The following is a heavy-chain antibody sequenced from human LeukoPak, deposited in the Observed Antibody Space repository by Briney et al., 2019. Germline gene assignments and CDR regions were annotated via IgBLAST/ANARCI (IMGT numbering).Heavy chain of an antibody. Sequence: GGSLRLSCAASGFTFSSYWMHWVRQAPGKGLVWVSRINSDGSSTSYADSVKGRFTISRDNAKNALYLQMNSLRAEDTAVYYCARSAWVDYFDYWGQGTLVTVSS. V-gene: IGHV3-74*01. CDR2: INSDGSST. J-gene: IGHJ4*02. CDR1: GFTFSSYW. CDR3: ARSAWVDYFDY. D-gene: IGHD2-15*01.